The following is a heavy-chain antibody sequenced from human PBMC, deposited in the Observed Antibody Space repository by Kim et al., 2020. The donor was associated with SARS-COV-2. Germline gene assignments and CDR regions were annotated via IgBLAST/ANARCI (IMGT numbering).Heavy chain of an antibody. CDR1: GGSISSSSYY. J-gene: IGHJ6*02. CDR2: IYYSGST. Sequence: SETLSLTCTVSGGSISSSSYYWGWIRQPPGKGLEWIGSIYYSGSTYYNPSLKSRVTISVDTSKNQFSLKLSSVTAADTAVYYCARLGAGVAFGGVIVIPGVLNVWGQGTTVTVSS. V-gene: IGHV4-39*01. CDR3: ARLGAGVAFGGVIVIPGVLNV. D-gene: IGHD3-16*02.